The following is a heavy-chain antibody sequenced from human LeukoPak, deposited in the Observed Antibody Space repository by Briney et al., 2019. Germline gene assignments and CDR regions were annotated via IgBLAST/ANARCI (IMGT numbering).Heavy chain of an antibody. Sequence: PGGSLRLSCAASGFTFSSYSMNWVRQAPGKGLEWVSYISSSGSTIYYADSVKGRFSISRDNAKNSLHLQMNSLRAEDTAVYYCARGTVAGKAPYWGQGTLVTVSS. CDR3: ARGTVAGKAPY. CDR1: GFTFSSYS. CDR2: ISSSGSTI. V-gene: IGHV3-48*01. J-gene: IGHJ4*02. D-gene: IGHD6-19*01.